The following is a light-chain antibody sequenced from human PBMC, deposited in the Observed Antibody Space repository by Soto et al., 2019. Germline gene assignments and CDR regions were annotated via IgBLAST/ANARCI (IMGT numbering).Light chain of an antibody. CDR3: QQSASTPQT. Sequence: DIQMTQPPSSLSASVGDRVTITCRASQSVGTYVSWYQQKEGKAPKLLINVASTLQSGVASTFSGSGSGTDFTLAISSLQPEDFATYYCQQSASTPQTFGGGTRVEIK. CDR2: VAS. V-gene: IGKV1-39*01. CDR1: QSVGTY. J-gene: IGKJ4*01.